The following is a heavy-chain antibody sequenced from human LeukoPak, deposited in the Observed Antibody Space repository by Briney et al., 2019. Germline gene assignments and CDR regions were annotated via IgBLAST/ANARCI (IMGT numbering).Heavy chain of an antibody. V-gene: IGHV3-23*01. CDR2: ISGSGGST. CDR1: GFTFSSYA. Sequence: PGGSLRLSCAASGFTFSSYAMSWVRQAPGKGLEWVSAISGSGGSTYYADSVKGRFTISRDNSKNTLYLQMNSLRAEDTAVYYCAKDRAGIYYDSSGYHYWGQGTLVTVSS. J-gene: IGHJ4*02. D-gene: IGHD3-22*01. CDR3: AKDRAGIYYDSSGYHY.